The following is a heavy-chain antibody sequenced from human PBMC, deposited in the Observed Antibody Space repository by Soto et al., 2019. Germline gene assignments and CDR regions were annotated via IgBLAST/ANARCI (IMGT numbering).Heavy chain of an antibody. J-gene: IGHJ6*02. V-gene: IGHV1-69*01. CDR2: IIPISGTG. CDR3: ARSQGSSTSLEIYYYYYYGMDV. D-gene: IGHD2-2*01. Sequence: QVQLVQSGAEVKKPGSSVKVSCKASGGTFSSYAISWVRQAPGQGLEWMGGIIPISGTGNYAQKFQGGVTITADESTSTAYMELSSLRSEDTAVYYCARSQGSSTSLEIYYYYYYGMDVWGHGTTVTFSS. CDR1: GGTFSSYA.